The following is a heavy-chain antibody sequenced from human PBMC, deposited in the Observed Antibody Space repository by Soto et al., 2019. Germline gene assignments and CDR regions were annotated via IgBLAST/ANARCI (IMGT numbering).Heavy chain of an antibody. D-gene: IGHD6-19*01. CDR3: ARYSSGWEYYFDY. Sequence: PSETLSLTCAVSGGSISSSNWWSWVRQPPGKGLEWIGEIYHSGSTNYNPSLKSRVTISVDKSKNQFSLKLSSVTAADTAVYYCARYSSGWEYYFDYWGQGTLVTVSS. CDR2: IYHSGST. CDR1: GGSISSSNW. V-gene: IGHV4-4*02. J-gene: IGHJ4*02.